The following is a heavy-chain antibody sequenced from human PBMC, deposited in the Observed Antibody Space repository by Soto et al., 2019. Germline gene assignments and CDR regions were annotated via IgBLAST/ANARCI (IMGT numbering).Heavy chain of an antibody. V-gene: IGHV4-30-4*01. CDR2: ISHSETT. CDR3: TKESSGRPYYFEN. J-gene: IGHJ4*02. CDR1: GSYITSGDYH. Sequence: SETLSLTCSVSGSYITSGDYHWTWIRQAPGKGLEWIGYISHSETTYYSPALKNRIIISSDFSMNQFSLRLNSVTAAGTALYFCTKESSGRPYYFENWGQGTLVTVSS. D-gene: IGHD6-19*01.